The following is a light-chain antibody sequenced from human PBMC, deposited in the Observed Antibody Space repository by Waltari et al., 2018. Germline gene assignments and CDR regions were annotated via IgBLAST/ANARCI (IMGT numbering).Light chain of an antibody. J-gene: IGKJ2*01. V-gene: IGKV1-12*01. CDR3: QQADSFPFT. CDR1: QGISRS. Sequence: DIQMTQSPSSVSASVGDRVTITCRASQGISRSLAWYQQNPGTAPNLLISVASSLQSGVPSRFSGSGSGTDFTLTINSLQPEDFATYYCQQADSFPFTFGQGTKLEIK. CDR2: VAS.